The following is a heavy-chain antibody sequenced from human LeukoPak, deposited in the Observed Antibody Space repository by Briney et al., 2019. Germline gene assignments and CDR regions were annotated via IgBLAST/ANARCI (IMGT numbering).Heavy chain of an antibody. CDR1: GGSISSGGYY. J-gene: IGHJ4*02. CDR2: IYHSGTT. V-gene: IGHV4-30-2*01. CDR3: ARSFGELDY. D-gene: IGHD3-10*01. Sequence: PSETLSLTCTVSGGSISSGGYYWSWIRQPPGKGLECIGYIYHSGTTYYNPSLKSRVTISVDRSKNQFSLKLSSVTAADTAVYYCARSFGELDYWGQGTLVTVSS.